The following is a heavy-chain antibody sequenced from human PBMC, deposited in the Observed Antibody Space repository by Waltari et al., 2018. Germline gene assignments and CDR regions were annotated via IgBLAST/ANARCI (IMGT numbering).Heavy chain of an antibody. CDR2: IWFGGGET. CDR1: GFTLGRYG. D-gene: IGHD3-10*01. Sequence: QVQLVESGGGVVQPGSSLRLSCAASGFTLGRYGMHWVRQAPGKGLEWVALIWFGGGETYYADSVRGRFTISRENSKNTLYLDMNSVRLDDTAIYYCAKDAFGNTYLDHWGQGTLVTVSS. J-gene: IGHJ4*02. CDR3: AKDAFGNTYLDH. V-gene: IGHV3-33*06.